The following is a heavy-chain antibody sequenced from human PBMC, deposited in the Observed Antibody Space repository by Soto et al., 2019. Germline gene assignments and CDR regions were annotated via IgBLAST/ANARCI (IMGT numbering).Heavy chain of an antibody. Sequence: PSETLSLSCAASGFTFSSYSMNWVRQAPGKGLEWVSSISSSSSYIYYADSVKGRFTISRDNAKNSLYLQMNSLRAEDTAVYYCAREGAAPNYYDSSGYPYYFDYWGQGTLVTVSS. CDR1: GFTFSSYS. D-gene: IGHD3-22*01. V-gene: IGHV3-21*01. CDR2: ISSSSSYI. J-gene: IGHJ4*02. CDR3: AREGAAPNYYDSSGYPYYFDY.